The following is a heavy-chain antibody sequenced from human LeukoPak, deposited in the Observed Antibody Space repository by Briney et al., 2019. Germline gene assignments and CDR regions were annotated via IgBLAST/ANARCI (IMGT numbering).Heavy chain of an antibody. J-gene: IGHJ4*02. CDR2: ISSSSSYI. Sequence: GGSLRLSCAASGFTFSSYSMNWVRQAPGKGLEWVSSISSSSSYIYYADSVKGRFTISRDNAKNSLYLQMNSLRAEDTAVYYCARDIGCSGYDSRLDYWGQGTLVTVSS. CDR3: ARDIGCSGYDSRLDY. V-gene: IGHV3-21*01. D-gene: IGHD5-12*01. CDR1: GFTFSSYS.